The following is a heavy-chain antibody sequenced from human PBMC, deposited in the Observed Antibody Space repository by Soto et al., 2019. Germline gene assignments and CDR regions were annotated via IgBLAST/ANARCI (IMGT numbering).Heavy chain of an antibody. V-gene: IGHV1-2*02. CDR3: ARYLAKGGGSAGFDY. J-gene: IGHJ4*02. Sequence: ASVKVSCKASGYTFTVYYMHWVRQAPGQGLEWMGWINPKSGGTMYPQKFQGRVTMTWDTSISTAYMALTRLRSDDTAVDYCARYLAKGGGSAGFDYWGQGTRVTVSS. CDR2: INPKSGGT. D-gene: IGHD2-15*01. CDR1: GYTFTVYY.